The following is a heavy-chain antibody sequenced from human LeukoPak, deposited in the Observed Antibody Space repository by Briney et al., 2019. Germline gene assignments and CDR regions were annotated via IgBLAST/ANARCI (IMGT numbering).Heavy chain of an antibody. Sequence: ASVKVSCKASGYTFTSYYMHWVRQAPGQGLEWMGIINPSGGSTSYAQKFQGRVTMIRDTSTSTVYMELSSPRSEDTAVYYCARGGKDYDILTGYYSPPSPLYYYGMDVWGQGTTVTVSS. CDR3: ARGGKDYDILTGYYSPPSPLYYYGMDV. J-gene: IGHJ6*02. D-gene: IGHD3-9*01. CDR2: INPSGGST. V-gene: IGHV1-46*01. CDR1: GYTFTSYY.